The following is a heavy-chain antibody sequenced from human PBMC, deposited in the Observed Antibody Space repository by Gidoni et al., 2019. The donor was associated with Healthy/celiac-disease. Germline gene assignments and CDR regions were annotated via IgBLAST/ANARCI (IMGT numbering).Heavy chain of an antibody. Sequence: QVQLQESGPGLVKPSETLSLTCTVPGGSISSYYWSWIRQPPGKGLEWIGYIYYSGSTNYNPSLKSRVTISVDTSKNQFSLKLSSVTAADTAVYYCARLRFYDFWSGYRHYDAFDIWGQGTMVTVSS. CDR2: IYYSGST. D-gene: IGHD3-3*01. CDR3: ARLRFYDFWSGYRHYDAFDI. CDR1: GGSISSYY. V-gene: IGHV4-59*08. J-gene: IGHJ3*02.